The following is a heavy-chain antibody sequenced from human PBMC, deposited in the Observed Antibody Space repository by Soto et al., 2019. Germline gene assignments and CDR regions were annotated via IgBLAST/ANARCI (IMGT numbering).Heavy chain of an antibody. CDR1: GYTFTSYA. J-gene: IGHJ4*02. D-gene: IGHD3-3*01. CDR2: INAGNGNT. CDR3: ARRYYEFWSGAFDY. V-gene: IGHV1-3*01. Sequence: ASVEGPCKASGYTFTSYAMHWVRQAPGQRLEWMGWINAGNGNTKYSQKFQGRVTIARDTSASTAYMELSSLRSEDTAVYYCARRYYEFWSGAFDYWGQGTLVTVSS.